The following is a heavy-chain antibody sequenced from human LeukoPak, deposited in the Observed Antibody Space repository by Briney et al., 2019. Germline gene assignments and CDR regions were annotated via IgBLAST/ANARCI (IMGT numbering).Heavy chain of an antibody. J-gene: IGHJ4*02. D-gene: IGHD2-8*01. CDR3: AGGYCTNGVCPISDY. Sequence: SETLSLTCTVSGGSISSGTYYWSWIRQHPGKGLEWIGYIYYSGSTYYNPSLKSRVTISVDTSKNQFSLKLSSVTAADTAVYYCAGGYCTNGVCPISDYWGQGTLVTVSS. CDR2: IYYSGST. V-gene: IGHV4-31*03. CDR1: GGSISSGTYY.